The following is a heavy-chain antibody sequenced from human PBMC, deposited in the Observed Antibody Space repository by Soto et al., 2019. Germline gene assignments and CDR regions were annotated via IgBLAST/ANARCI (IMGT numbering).Heavy chain of an antibody. CDR2: ISSSSSYI. D-gene: IGHD2-21*02. J-gene: IGHJ3*02. V-gene: IGHV3-21*01. CDR1: GFTFSSYS. Sequence: GGSLRLSCAASGFTFSSYSMNWVRQAPGEGLEWVSSISSSSSYIYYADSVKGRFTISRDNAKNSLYLQMNSLRAEDTAVYYCARDFADIVVVTANQGDAFDIWGQGTMVTVSS. CDR3: ARDFADIVVVTANQGDAFDI.